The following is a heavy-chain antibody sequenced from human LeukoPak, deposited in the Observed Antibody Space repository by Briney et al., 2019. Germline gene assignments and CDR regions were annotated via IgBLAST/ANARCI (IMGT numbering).Heavy chain of an antibody. CDR3: AKSYSYGYDY. V-gene: IGHV3-30*02. Sequence: PGGSLRLSCVASGFTFSTYGMHWVRQAPGRGLDWVAFIWYDGTNKYYADSVKGRFIISSDNSKNTLYLQMNSLRLEDTAVYYCAKSYSYGYDYWGQGTLVTVSS. CDR1: GFTFSTYG. CDR2: IWYDGTNK. D-gene: IGHD5-18*01. J-gene: IGHJ4*02.